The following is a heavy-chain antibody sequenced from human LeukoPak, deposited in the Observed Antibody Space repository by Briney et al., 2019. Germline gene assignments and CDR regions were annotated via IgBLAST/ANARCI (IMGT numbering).Heavy chain of an antibody. D-gene: IGHD3-10*01. V-gene: IGHV1-8*02. J-gene: IGHJ6*03. CDR1: GYTFTSYH. CDR3: ARKGITMVRGVNYYMDV. Sequence: ASVQVSCKTSGYTFTSYHMHWVRQAPGQGLEWMGWMNPNSGNTGYAQKFQGRVTMTRNTSISTAYMELSSLRSEDTAVYYCARKGITMVRGVNYYMDVWGKGTTVTVSS. CDR2: MNPNSGNT.